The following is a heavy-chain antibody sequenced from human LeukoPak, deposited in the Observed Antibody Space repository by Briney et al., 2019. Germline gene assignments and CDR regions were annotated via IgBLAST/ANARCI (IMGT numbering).Heavy chain of an antibody. J-gene: IGHJ4*02. Sequence: SETLSLTCTVSGYSISSGYYWGWIRQPPGKGLEWIGSIYHSGSTYYNPSLKSRVTISVDTSKNQFSLKLSSVTAADTAVYYCARAIFGSFVDYWGQGTLVTVSS. V-gene: IGHV4-38-2*02. CDR2: IYHSGST. CDR3: ARAIFGSFVDY. D-gene: IGHD3-10*01. CDR1: GYSISSGYY.